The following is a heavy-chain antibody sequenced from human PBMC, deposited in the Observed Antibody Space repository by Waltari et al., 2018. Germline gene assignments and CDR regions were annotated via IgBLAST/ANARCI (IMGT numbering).Heavy chain of an antibody. D-gene: IGHD1-26*01. CDR2: IYYSGIT. Sequence: QLQLQESGPGLVKPSETLSLTCTVSGGSISSSSYYLGWIRQPPGKGLEWIGSIYYSGITYDNPSLKSRVTISVDTSKNQFSRKLSSVTAADTAVYYCAREEKGSYYYYGMDVWGQGTTVTVSS. J-gene: IGHJ6*02. CDR1: GGSISSSSYY. CDR3: AREEKGSYYYYGMDV. V-gene: IGHV4-39*07.